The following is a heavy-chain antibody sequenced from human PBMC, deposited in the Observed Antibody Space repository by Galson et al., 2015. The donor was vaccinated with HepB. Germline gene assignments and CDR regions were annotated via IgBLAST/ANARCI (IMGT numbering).Heavy chain of an antibody. J-gene: IGHJ4*02. CDR3: SRASRCRGYN. CDR1: GFAFNTYW. V-gene: IGHV3-7*03. D-gene: IGHD1-14*01. Sequence: SLRLSCAASGFAFNTYWMGWVRQAPGKGLEWVAKIKEDGSEANYVDSVKGRFTISRDNTKNSEYLQMDTLRAEDTAMYHCSRASRCRGYNWGQGILVTGSS. CDR2: IKEDGSEA.